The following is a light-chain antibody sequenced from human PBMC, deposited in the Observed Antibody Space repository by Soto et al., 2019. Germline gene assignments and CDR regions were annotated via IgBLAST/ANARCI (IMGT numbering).Light chain of an antibody. CDR3: SSYTSRNTVV. Sequence: QYALTQPASVSGSPGQSITMSCTGASSDIDGYDYVSWYQHHPGESPKLLIYDVTNRPSGVSNRFSASKSGNTASLTISGLQAEDEADYYCSSYTSRNTVVFGGGTQLTVL. J-gene: IGLJ2*01. V-gene: IGLV2-14*01. CDR1: SSDIDGYDY. CDR2: DVT.